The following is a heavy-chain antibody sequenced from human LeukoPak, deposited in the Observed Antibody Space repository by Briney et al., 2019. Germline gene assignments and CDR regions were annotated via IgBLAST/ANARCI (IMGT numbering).Heavy chain of an antibody. CDR1: GFTFSSYE. V-gene: IGHV3-48*03. CDR3: ARVDRGMRNYYYCYMDV. J-gene: IGHJ6*03. CDR2: ISSSGSTI. Sequence: GGSLRLSCAASGFTFSSYEMNWVRQAPGKGLEWVSYISSSGSTIYYADSVKGRFTISRDNAKNSLYLQVNSLRAEDTAVYYCARVDRGMRNYYYCYMDVWGKGTTVTVSS. D-gene: IGHD3-10*01.